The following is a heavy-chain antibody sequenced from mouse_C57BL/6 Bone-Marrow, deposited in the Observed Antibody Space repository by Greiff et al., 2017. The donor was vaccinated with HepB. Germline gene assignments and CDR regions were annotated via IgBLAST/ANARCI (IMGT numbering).Heavy chain of an antibody. J-gene: IGHJ2*01. CDR2: ISSGSSTI. CDR3: ARKNWERYFDY. V-gene: IGHV5-17*01. Sequence: EVKLVESGGGLVKPGGSLKLSCAASGFTFSDYGMHWVLQAPEKGLEWVAYISSGSSTIYYADTVKGRFTISRDNAKNTLFLQMTSLRSEDTAMYYCARKNWERYFDYWGQGTTLTVSS. CDR1: GFTFSDYG. D-gene: IGHD4-1*01.